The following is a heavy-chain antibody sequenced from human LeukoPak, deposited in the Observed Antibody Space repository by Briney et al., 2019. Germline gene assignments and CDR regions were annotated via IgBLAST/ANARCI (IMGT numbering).Heavy chain of an antibody. D-gene: IGHD2-15*01. Sequence: SETLSLTCTVSGGSISSSSYYWGWIRQPSGKGLEWIGSIYYSGGTYYNPSLKSRVTISVDTSKNQFSLKLSSVTAADTAVYYCARHARYCSGGSCYSYYCYMDVWGKGTTVTVSS. CDR2: IYYSGGT. J-gene: IGHJ6*03. CDR1: GGSISSSSYY. V-gene: IGHV4-39*07. CDR3: ARHARYCSGGSCYSYYCYMDV.